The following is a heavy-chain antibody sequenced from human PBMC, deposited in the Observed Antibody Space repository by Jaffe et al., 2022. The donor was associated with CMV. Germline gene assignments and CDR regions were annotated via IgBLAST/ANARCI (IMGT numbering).Heavy chain of an antibody. J-gene: IGHJ6*02. CDR1: GFTFSDYS. Sequence: EVQLVESGGGLVQPGGSLRLSCAGSGFTFSDYSMNWVRQTPGKGLEWLSYISGSSVAVYYVDSVKGRFTISRDNAKNSLYLQMTRLRDEDTAVYYCARDVTSYYDILTGDFSPNEVYYYYGMDVWGQGTTVTVSS. V-gene: IGHV3-48*02. CDR3: ARDVTSYYDILTGDFSPNEVYYYYGMDV. D-gene: IGHD3-9*01. CDR2: ISGSSVAV.